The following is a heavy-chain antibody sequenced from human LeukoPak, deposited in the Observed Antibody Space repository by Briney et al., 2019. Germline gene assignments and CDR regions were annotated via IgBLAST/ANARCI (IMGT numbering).Heavy chain of an antibody. CDR3: ARVYYEGDYFDY. CDR2: IYHSGST. V-gene: IGHV4-38-2*02. J-gene: IGHJ4*02. Sequence: TETLSLTCTVSGYSISSGYYWGWIRQPPGKGLEWIGSIYHSGSTYYNPSLKSRVTISVDTSKNQFSLKLSSVTAADTAVYYCARVYYEGDYFDYWGQGTLVTVSS. CDR1: GYSISSGYY. D-gene: IGHD3-22*01.